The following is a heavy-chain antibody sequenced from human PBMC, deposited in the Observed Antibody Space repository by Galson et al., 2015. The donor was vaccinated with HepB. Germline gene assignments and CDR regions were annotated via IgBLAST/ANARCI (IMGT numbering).Heavy chain of an antibody. Sequence: SLRLSCAASGYNIGSRALSGVRQAPGTPPDWIAPVNNVGNPCSAYPVQGRFTVSRDDSKNTLFLEMNSLRVEDTGVYYCAKDHPSGGWPVFDYWGQGTLVTVAS. CDR2: VNNVGNP. J-gene: IGHJ4*02. CDR3: AKDHPSGGWPVFDY. CDR1: GYNIGSRA. D-gene: IGHD2-15*01. V-gene: IGHV3-23*01.